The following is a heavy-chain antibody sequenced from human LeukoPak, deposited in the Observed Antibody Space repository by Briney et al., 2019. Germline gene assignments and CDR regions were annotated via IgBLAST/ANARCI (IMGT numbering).Heavy chain of an antibody. CDR2: ISNNGGYT. CDR1: GSTFSSSA. CDR3: AKQLGYCSDGSCYFPY. V-gene: IGHV3-23*01. D-gene: IGHD2-15*01. J-gene: IGHJ4*02. Sequence: GGSLRLSCGASGSTFSSSAMSWVRQAPGKGLEWVSAISNNGGYTYYADSVQGRFTISRDNSKSTLCLQMNSLRAEDTAVYYCAKQLGYCSDGSCYFPYWGQGTLVTVSS.